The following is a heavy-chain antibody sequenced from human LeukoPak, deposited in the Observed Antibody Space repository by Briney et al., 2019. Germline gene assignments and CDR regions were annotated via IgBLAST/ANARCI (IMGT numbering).Heavy chain of an antibody. J-gene: IGHJ6*03. D-gene: IGHD3-3*01. V-gene: IGHV3-7*01. Sequence: GGSLRLSCAASGFTFSSYWMSWVRQAPGKGLEWVANIKQDGSEKYYVDSVKGRFTISRDNAKNSLYLQMNSLRAEDTAVYYCARAPRSGYYYYYYYMDVWGKGTTATVSS. CDR3: ARAPRSGYYYYYYYMDV. CDR1: GFTFSSYW. CDR2: IKQDGSEK.